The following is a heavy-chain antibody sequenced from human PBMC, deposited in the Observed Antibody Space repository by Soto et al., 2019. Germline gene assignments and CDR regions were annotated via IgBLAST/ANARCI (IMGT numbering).Heavy chain of an antibody. CDR1: GYSFTSYW. CDR3: ARVDIVVVPAAYYYYYGMDV. CDR2: IDPSDSYT. J-gene: IGHJ6*02. D-gene: IGHD2-2*01. V-gene: IGHV5-10-1*01. Sequence: GESLKISCKGSGYSFTSYWISWVRQMPGKGLEWMGRIDPSDSYTNYSPSFQGHVTISADKSISTAYLQWSSLKASDTAMYYCARVDIVVVPAAYYYYYGMDVWGQGTTVTVSS.